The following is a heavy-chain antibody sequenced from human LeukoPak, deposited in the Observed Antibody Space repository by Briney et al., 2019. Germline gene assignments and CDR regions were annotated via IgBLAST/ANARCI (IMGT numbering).Heavy chain of an antibody. D-gene: IGHD2-2*01. V-gene: IGHV3-53*01. CDR3: AHRKATSWAHDY. J-gene: IGHJ4*02. CDR1: GFTVSSSY. CDR2: IYSGSSGST. Sequence: GGSLRLSCAASGFTVSSSYMSWVRQAPGKGLEWVSVIYSGSSGSTYYADSVKGRFTISRDNSKNTLNLQMNSLRAEDTAVYYCAHRKATSWAHDYWGQGTLVTVSS.